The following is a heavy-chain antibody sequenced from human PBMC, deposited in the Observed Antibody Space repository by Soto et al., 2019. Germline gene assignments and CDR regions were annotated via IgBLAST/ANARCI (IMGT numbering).Heavy chain of an antibody. CDR2: IWYDGSNK. CDR1: GFTFSSYG. D-gene: IGHD3-3*01. V-gene: IGHV3-33*01. Sequence: PGGSLRLSCAASGFTFSSYGMHWVRQAPGKGLEWVAVIWYDGSNKYYADSVKGRFTISRDNSKNTLYLQMNSLRAEDTAVYYCARNPKEWLLAYYGMDVWGQGTTVTVSS. J-gene: IGHJ6*02. CDR3: ARNPKEWLLAYYGMDV.